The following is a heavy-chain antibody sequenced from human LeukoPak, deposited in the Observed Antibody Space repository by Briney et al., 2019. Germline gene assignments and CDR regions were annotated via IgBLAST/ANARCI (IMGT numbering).Heavy chain of an antibody. D-gene: IGHD3-3*01. Sequence: PGGSLRLSCAASGFTFSSYSMNWVRQAPGKGLEWVSYISSSSSTIYYADSVKGRFTISRDNAKNSLYLQMNSLRAEDTAVYYCASTYYDFWSGWNWFDPWGQGTLVTVSS. CDR1: GFTFSSYS. CDR2: ISSSSSTI. V-gene: IGHV3-48*01. J-gene: IGHJ5*02. CDR3: ASTYYDFWSGWNWFDP.